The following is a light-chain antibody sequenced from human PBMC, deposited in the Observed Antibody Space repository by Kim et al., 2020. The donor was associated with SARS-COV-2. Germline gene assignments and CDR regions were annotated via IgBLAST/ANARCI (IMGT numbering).Light chain of an antibody. CDR2: KAS. J-gene: IGKJ1*01. CDR3: QQHEDYPWT. Sequence: DIQMTQSPSTLSASVGDRVTITCRASQMISTSLAWYQQKPGKAPKLLIYKASSLQSGVPSRFSGGGSGTEFTLTIISLQPDDFATYYCQQHEDYPWTFGQGAKVDIK. CDR1: QMISTS. V-gene: IGKV1-5*03.